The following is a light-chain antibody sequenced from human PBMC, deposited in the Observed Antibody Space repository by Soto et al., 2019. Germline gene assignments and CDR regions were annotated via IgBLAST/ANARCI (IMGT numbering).Light chain of an antibody. Sequence: EIVMTQSPASLSVSPGERATLSCRASQSISRTFAWYQQKPGQAPRLLIYGASKRATGIPARFSGRGSGTDFILTISSLQSEDFAFYYRQQYDSSRYTFGQGTRLEIK. CDR2: GAS. CDR3: QQYDSSRYT. CDR1: QSISRT. V-gene: IGKV3-15*01. J-gene: IGKJ2*01.